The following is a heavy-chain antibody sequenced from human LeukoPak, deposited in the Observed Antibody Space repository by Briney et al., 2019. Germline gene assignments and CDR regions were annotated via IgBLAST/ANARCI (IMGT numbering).Heavy chain of an antibody. J-gene: IGHJ4*02. V-gene: IGHV3-72*01. CDR2: VRKEVDSYTT. Sequence: GGSLRLSCAASGFTFSDHYMDCVRQAPGKGLEWVGCVRKEVDSYTTEYAASVKGRFTITRDDSKNSLYLQMNSLKTEDTAVYYCAKVHCSGGSCYSGDYWGQGILVTVSS. CDR3: AKVHCSGGSCYSGDY. CDR1: GFTFSDHY. D-gene: IGHD2-15*01.